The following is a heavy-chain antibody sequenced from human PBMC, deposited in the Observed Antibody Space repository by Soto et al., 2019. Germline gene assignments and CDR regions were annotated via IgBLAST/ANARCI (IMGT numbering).Heavy chain of an antibody. CDR2: IYHTGSA. D-gene: IGHD3-22*01. CDR1: GDSITSGGYS. J-gene: IGHJ5*02. V-gene: IGHV4-30-2*01. Sequence: QVQLQESGSGLVKPSETLSLTCSVSGDSITSGGYSWSWIRQPPRRGLEWIGYIYHTGSASYSPSLKGRVTISVDKFTNQFSLSLLSVTDAVTAIYYCARARYGPSGYCCDAWGQGSLFTVTS. CDR3: ARARYGPSGYCCDA.